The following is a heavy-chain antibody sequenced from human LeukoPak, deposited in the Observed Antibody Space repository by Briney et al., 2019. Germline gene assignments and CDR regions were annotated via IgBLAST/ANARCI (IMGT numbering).Heavy chain of an antibody. J-gene: IGHJ4*02. CDR3: ARLWSTYCSGGSCPHQPNY. CDR2: IYTSGST. Sequence: PSETLSPTCTVSGDSISGFYYSWIRQAAGKGLEWIGHIYTSGSTNYNPSLKSRVTMSVDMSKNQFSLKLSSVTAADTAVYYCARLWSTYCSGGSCPHQPNYWGQGTLVTVSS. CDR1: GDSISGFY. D-gene: IGHD2-15*01. V-gene: IGHV4-4*07.